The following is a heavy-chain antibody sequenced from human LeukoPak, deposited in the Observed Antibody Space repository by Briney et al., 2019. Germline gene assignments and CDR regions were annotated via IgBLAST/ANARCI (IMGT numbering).Heavy chain of an antibody. CDR3: ASPSVAAAGTGEDY. J-gene: IGHJ4*02. CDR1: GFTFSSYA. CDR2: ISYDGSNK. V-gene: IGHV3-30-3*01. Sequence: GGSLRLSCAASGFTFSSYAMHWVRQAPGKGLEWVAVISYDGSNKYYADSVKGRFTISRDNSKNTLYLQMNSLRAEDTAVYYCASPSVAAAGTGEDYWGQGTLVTVSS. D-gene: IGHD6-13*01.